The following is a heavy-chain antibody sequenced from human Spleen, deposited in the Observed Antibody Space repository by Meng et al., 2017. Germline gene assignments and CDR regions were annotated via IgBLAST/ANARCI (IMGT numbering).Heavy chain of an antibody. CDR1: GCSISSSHYY. Sequence: SETLSLTCTVSGCSISSSHYYWGWIRQPPGKGLEWIASIHYSGNAHYNSHHTSRTTTSAEMSKNQFSLMLSYVTAANAADYFCATTWEGLLAGPFDYWGQGTLVNVSS. CDR2: IHYSGNA. V-gene: IGHV4-39*07. J-gene: IGHJ4*02. CDR3: ATTWEGLLAGPFDY. D-gene: IGHD6-19*01.